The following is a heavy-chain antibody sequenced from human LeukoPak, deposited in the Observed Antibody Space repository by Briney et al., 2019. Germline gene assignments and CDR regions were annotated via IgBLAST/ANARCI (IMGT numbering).Heavy chain of an antibody. CDR1: GFTFISYA. D-gene: IGHD5-24*01. CDR3: VKVQDGSTFDY. V-gene: IGHV3-64D*09. J-gene: IGHJ4*02. CDR2: ISSNGAGT. Sequence: GRSLRLSCSASGFTFISYAMYWVRQAPGKRLEYVSSISSNGAGTLYADSVKGRFTISRDNSRHTLYLQMSSLRPEDTAVYYCVKVQDGSTFDYWGQGSLVTVSS.